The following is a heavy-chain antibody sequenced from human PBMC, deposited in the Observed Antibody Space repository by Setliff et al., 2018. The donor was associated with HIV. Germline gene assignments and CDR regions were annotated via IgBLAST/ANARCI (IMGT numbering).Heavy chain of an antibody. D-gene: IGHD3-22*01. V-gene: IGHV3-23*01. Sequence: PGGSLRLSCAASGFNVNNKYMSWVSQAPGEGLEWVSAILSTVERTFYADSVRGRFTISRDNSQNTVYLQRNRLRAEDTAEDYCAKELAASGLGYFDSWGRGILVTVSS. CDR1: GFNVNNKY. CDR3: AKELAASGLGYFDS. CDR2: ILSTVERT. J-gene: IGHJ4*02.